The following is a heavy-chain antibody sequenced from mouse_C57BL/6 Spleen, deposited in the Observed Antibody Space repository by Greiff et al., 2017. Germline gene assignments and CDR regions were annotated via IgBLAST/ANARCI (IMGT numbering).Heavy chain of an antibody. D-gene: IGHD2-4*01. Sequence: EVQVVESEGGLVQPGSSMKLSCTASGFTFSDYYMAWVRQVPEKGLEWVANINYDGSSTYYLDSLKSRFIISRDNAKNILYLQMSSLKSEDTATYYCARGGITYAMDYWGQGTSVTVSS. V-gene: IGHV5-16*01. CDR1: GFTFSDYY. CDR2: INYDGSST. CDR3: ARGGITYAMDY. J-gene: IGHJ4*01.